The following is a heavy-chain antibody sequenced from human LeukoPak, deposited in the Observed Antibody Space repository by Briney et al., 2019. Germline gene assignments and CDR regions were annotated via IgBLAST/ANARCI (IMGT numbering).Heavy chain of an antibody. V-gene: IGHV3-74*01. CDR2: INVDGSVT. D-gene: IGHD5-12*01. CDR3: ARGPSGYHNT. CDR1: GFSVSNYW. Sequence: GGSLRLSCAASGFSVSNYWMHWVRQAPGKGLVWVSRINVDGSVTSYADSVKGRFTISRDRARNTLYLQMNSLRAEDTAVYYCARGPSGYHNTGGQGTLVTVSS. J-gene: IGHJ4*02.